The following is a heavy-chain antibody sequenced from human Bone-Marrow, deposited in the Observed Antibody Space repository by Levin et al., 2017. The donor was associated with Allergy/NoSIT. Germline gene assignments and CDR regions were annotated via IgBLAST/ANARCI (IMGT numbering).Heavy chain of an antibody. CDR2: VSDSGST. CDR1: GGSISPYY. Sequence: SETLSLTCTVSGGSISPYYWSWIRQPPGKGLEWIGYVSDSGSTNYNPSLKSRVTMSVDSSNNQLSLNLSSVTAADTAVFSCARITTERRRGNWFDPWGQGTLVTVSS. D-gene: IGHD1-1*01. J-gene: IGHJ5*02. CDR3: ARITTERRRGNWFDP. V-gene: IGHV4-59*01.